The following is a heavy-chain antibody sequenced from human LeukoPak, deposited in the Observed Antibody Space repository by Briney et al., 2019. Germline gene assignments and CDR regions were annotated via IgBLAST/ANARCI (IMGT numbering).Heavy chain of an antibody. CDR1: DSSITSTYY. J-gene: IGHJ4*02. Sequence: PSETLSFTCTVSDSSITSTYYWAWFRQPPGKGLEWIATVFRLQTVRTFYNPSLESRVTMSLDPSQNQFSLNLTSVTAADTALYFCARVLHAPYLIDSWGQGTLVTVSS. CDR3: ARVLHAPYLIDS. CDR2: VFRLQTVRT. D-gene: IGHD2-8*01. V-gene: IGHV4-38-2*02.